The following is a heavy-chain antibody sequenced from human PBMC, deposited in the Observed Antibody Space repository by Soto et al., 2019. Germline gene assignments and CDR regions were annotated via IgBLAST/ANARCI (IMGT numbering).Heavy chain of an antibody. CDR2: IVPMFGTT. Sequence: QVQLVQSGPELKKPGSSVKVSCKAPGDTFNSYGISWVRQAPGQGLEWMGGIVPMFGTTNLALKFEDRVTITADEFTTTVYMEIRGLTSEDTAVYYCARDLADVHLWDAFDVWRHGTRVTVSS. V-gene: IGHV1-69*01. D-gene: IGHD6-13*01. J-gene: IGHJ3*01. CDR1: GDTFNSYG. CDR3: ARDLADVHLWDAFDV.